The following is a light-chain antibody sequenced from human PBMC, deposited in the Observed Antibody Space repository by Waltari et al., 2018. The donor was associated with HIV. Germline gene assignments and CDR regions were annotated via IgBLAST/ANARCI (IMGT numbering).Light chain of an antibody. CDR3: SSYTSSSTLYVV. CDR2: DVS. CDR1: RSAVGGYNY. Sequence: SALTQPASVSGSPGQSIPISCTGTRSAVGGYNYVSWYQQHPGKAPKLMIYDVSYRPSGVSNRFSGSKSGNTASLTISGLQAEDEADYYCSSYTSSSTLYVVFGGGTKLTVL. V-gene: IGLV2-14*01. J-gene: IGLJ2*01.